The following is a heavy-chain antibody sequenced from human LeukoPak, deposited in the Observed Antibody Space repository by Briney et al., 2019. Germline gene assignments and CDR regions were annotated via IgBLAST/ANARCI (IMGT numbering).Heavy chain of an antibody. CDR3: ARGLGGYSYGITNNWFDP. J-gene: IGHJ5*02. Sequence: SETLSLTCTVSGGSISSYYWSWIRQPPGKGLEWIGYIYYSGSTNYNPSLKSRVTISVDTSKNQSSLKLSSVTAADTAVYYCARGLGGYSYGITNNWFDPWGQGTLVTVSS. D-gene: IGHD5-18*01. CDR2: IYYSGST. V-gene: IGHV4-59*01. CDR1: GGSISSYY.